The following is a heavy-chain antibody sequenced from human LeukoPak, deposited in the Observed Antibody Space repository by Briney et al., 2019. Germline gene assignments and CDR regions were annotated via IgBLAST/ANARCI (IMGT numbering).Heavy chain of an antibody. CDR3: ARGPKFVTYYYDSSGYSEFDP. V-gene: IGHV1-18*01. Sequence: ASVKVSCKASGYTFTSYGITWVRQAPGQGLEWMGWISAYNGNTNYAQKLQGRVTMTTDTSTSTAYMELRSLRSDDTAVYYCARGPKFVTYYYDSSGYSEFDPWGQGTLVTVSS. CDR2: ISAYNGNT. D-gene: IGHD3-22*01. J-gene: IGHJ5*02. CDR1: GYTFTSYG.